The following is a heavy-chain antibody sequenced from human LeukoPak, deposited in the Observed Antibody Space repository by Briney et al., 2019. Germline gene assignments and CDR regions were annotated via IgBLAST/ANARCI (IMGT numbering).Heavy chain of an antibody. Sequence: GGSLRLSCAASGFSFSSYGMSWVRQAPGKGLEWVSGINWNGGSTGYADFVKGRFTISRDNAKNSLYLQMNSLRAEDTALYYCARVSSEGNWFDPWGQGTLVTVSS. CDR2: INWNGGST. D-gene: IGHD6-6*01. CDR1: GFSFSSYG. V-gene: IGHV3-20*04. J-gene: IGHJ5*02. CDR3: ARVSSEGNWFDP.